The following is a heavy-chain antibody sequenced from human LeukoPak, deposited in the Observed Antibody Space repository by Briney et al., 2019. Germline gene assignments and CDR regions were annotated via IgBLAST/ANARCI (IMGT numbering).Heavy chain of an antibody. CDR3: AKDMAAYYYASGNIDY. CDR1: GFTFDDYA. V-gene: IGHV3-43D*03. D-gene: IGHD3-10*01. Sequence: RAGGSLRLSCAASGFTFDDYAMHWVRQAPGKGLEWVSLISWDGGGTYYADSVKGRFSISRDNSKNSLYLQMNSLRAEDTALYYCAKDMAAYYYASGNIDYWGQGTLVTVSS. J-gene: IGHJ4*02. CDR2: ISWDGGGT.